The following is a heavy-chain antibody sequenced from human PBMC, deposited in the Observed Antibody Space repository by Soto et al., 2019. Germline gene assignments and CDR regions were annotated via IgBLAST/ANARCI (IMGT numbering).Heavy chain of an antibody. Sequence: SETLSLTCAVYGGSFSGYYWSWIRQPPGKGLEWIGEINHSGSTNYNPSLKGRVTISVDTSKNQFSLKLSSVTAADTAVYYCARGVYRFLEWLPSPRYYYYYMDVWGKGTTVTVSS. CDR3: ARGVYRFLEWLPSPRYYYYYMDV. CDR2: INHSGST. J-gene: IGHJ6*03. D-gene: IGHD3-3*01. CDR1: GGSFSGYY. V-gene: IGHV4-34*01.